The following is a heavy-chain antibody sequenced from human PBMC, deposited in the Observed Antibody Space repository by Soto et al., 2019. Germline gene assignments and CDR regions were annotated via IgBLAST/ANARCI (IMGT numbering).Heavy chain of an antibody. J-gene: IGHJ6*03. V-gene: IGHV4-59*01. Sequence: SETLSLTCTVSGGSISSYYWSWIRQPPGKGLEWIGYIYYSGSTNYNPSLKSRVTISVDTSKNQFSLKLSSVTAADTAVYYCAREYYDFWSADLGYYMDVWGKGTTVTVSS. CDR2: IYYSGST. CDR1: GGSISSYY. CDR3: AREYYDFWSADLGYYMDV. D-gene: IGHD3-3*01.